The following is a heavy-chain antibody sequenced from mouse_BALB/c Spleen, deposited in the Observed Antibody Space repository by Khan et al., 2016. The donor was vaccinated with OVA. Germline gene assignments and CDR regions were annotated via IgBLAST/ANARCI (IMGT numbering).Heavy chain of an antibody. D-gene: IGHD1-3*01. Sequence: EVELVESGGGIVQPGGSLKRTCAVSRFTISSYGMSSVRQTPDKRLELVATIDSNGGSTDYPASVKRRFTISGDTAKNALYLPMPSLKSEDTAVYYCARSAKWGQGTTLTVSS. CDR1: RFTISSYG. CDR3: ARSAK. J-gene: IGHJ2*01. CDR2: IDSNGGST. V-gene: IGHV5-6-3*01.